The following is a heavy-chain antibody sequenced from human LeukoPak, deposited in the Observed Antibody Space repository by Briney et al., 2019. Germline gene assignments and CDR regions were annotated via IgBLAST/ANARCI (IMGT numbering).Heavy chain of an antibody. CDR3: ARIRSPEVAFDI. J-gene: IGHJ3*02. CDR2: IYYSGST. CDR1: GGSISSSSYY. Sequence: SETLSLTCTVSGGSISSSSYYWGWIRQPPGKGLEWIGYIYYSGSTYYNPSLKSRVTISVDTSKNQFSLKLSSVTAADTAVYYCARIRSPEVAFDIWGQGTMVTVSS. D-gene: IGHD2-15*01. V-gene: IGHV4-31*03.